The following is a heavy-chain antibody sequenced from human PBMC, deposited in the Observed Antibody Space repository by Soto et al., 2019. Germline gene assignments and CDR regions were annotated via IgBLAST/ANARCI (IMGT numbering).Heavy chain of an antibody. CDR1: GGTFSSSA. J-gene: IGHJ6*02. D-gene: IGHD4-4*01. CDR3: ARDNDRLQLGGNYCCGLDV. Sequence: QVQLVQSGAEMKEPGSSVKVSCKTSGGTFSSSAISWLRQAPGQGLEWMGGIIPLFRTPDYAHKFQGRVTIAADESTSTAYMELSSLRSEDTAVYYCARDNDRLQLGGNYCCGLDVWGQGTTITVS. V-gene: IGHV1-69*12. CDR2: IIPLFRTP.